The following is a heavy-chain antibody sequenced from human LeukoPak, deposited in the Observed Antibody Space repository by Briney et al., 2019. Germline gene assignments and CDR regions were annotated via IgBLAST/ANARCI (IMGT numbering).Heavy chain of an antibody. CDR3: AAFITTKLDY. Sequence: PGGSLRLSCAASGFSFSNSGLHWVRQAPGKGLEWVAVASTDEINQWYADSVKGRFIISRDNSRNTVILEMNTLRTEDTAVYFCAAFITTKLDYWGQGILVTVSS. CDR2: ASTDEINQ. D-gene: IGHD3-22*01. V-gene: IGHV3-30*03. J-gene: IGHJ4*02. CDR1: GFSFSNSG.